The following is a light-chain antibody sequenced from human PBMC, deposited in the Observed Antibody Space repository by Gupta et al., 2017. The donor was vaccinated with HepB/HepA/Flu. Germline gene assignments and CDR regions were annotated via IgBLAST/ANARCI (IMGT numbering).Light chain of an antibody. CDR3: LQYSTTVHT. Sequence: DIVMTQSPDSLAVSLGERATINCTSSQSVLYSSNNKNYLAWYQQKPGHSPKLLIYWASTRESGVPDRYSGSGSGTDFTLTINSLQAEDVAVDYCLQYSTTVHTCGQGTRLDIQ. V-gene: IGKV4-1*01. CDR2: WAS. CDR1: QSVLYSSNNKNY. J-gene: IGKJ2*01.